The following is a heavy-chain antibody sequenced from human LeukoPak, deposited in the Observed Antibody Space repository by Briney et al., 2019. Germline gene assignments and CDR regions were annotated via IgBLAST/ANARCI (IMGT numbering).Heavy chain of an antibody. CDR1: GFTFSTYA. J-gene: IGHJ5*02. Sequence: PGGSLRLSCAASGFTFSTYAMSWVRQATGKGLEWVSAISGSDGSTFYADSVKGRFSISRDNSKNTLYLQMSSLRAEDTAIYYCAKGSCSGGSCFWFDPWGQGTLVTVSS. D-gene: IGHD2-15*01. CDR3: AKGSCSGGSCFWFDP. V-gene: IGHV3-23*01. CDR2: ISGSDGST.